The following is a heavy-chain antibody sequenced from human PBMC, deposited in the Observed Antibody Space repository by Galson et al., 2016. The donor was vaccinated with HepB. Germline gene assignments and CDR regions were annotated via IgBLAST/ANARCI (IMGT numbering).Heavy chain of an antibody. CDR2: INQDGGEK. CDR3: AKNFGDYVGDTFDM. V-gene: IGHV3-7*01. CDR1: GFTFNFYL. D-gene: IGHD4-17*01. Sequence: LRLSCAASGFTFNFYLMSWVRQAPGKGLEWVANINQDGGEKSYMDSVKGRFPISRDNAKNSLYLQMNSLRAEDTAVYYCAKNFGDYVGDTFDMWGQGTMVTVSS. J-gene: IGHJ3*02.